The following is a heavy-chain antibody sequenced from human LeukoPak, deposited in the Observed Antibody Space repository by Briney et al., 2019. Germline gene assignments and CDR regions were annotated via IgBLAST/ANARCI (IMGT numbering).Heavy chain of an antibody. CDR2: IYAGGNT. J-gene: IGHJ1*01. CDR1: GFTFSSSA. CDR3: ARDGAVVAGTAQH. D-gene: IGHD6-19*01. V-gene: IGHV3-53*01. Sequence: PGGSLRLSCAASGFTFSSSAMNWVRQAPGKGLEWVSIIYAGGNTYYADSVKGRFTISRDTSKNTAYLEMNSLRVEDTAMYYCARDGAVVAGTAQHWGQGALVTVSS.